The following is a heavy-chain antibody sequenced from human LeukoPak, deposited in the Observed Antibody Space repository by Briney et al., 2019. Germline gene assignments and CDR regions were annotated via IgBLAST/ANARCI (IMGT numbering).Heavy chain of an antibody. D-gene: IGHD5-12*01. CDR3: ASSRGYVGWFDP. CDR2: IYYSGST. Sequence: SETLSLTCTVSVDSISSYYWSWSRQPPGKGLEWIGYIYYSGSTNYNPSLKSRVTISVDTSKNQFSLKLSSVTAADTAVYYCASSRGYVGWFDPWGQGTLVTVSS. CDR1: VDSISSYY. V-gene: IGHV4-59*01. J-gene: IGHJ5*02.